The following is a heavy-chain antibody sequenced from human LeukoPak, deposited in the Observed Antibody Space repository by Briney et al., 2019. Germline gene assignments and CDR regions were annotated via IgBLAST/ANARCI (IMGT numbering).Heavy chain of an antibody. J-gene: IGHJ5*02. CDR2: IIPIFGTA. CDR3: AREGDPPNWFDP. CDR1: GGTFSSYA. D-gene: IGHD3-16*01. V-gene: IGHV1-69*05. Sequence: SVKVSCKASGGTFSSYAISWVRQAPGQGLEWMGGIIPIFGTANYAQKFQGRVTITTDESTSTAYMELSSLRSEDTAVYYCAREGDPPNWFDPWGQGTLVTVSS.